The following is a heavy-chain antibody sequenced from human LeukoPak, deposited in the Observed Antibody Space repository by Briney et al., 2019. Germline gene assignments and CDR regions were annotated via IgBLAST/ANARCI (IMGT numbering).Heavy chain of an antibody. J-gene: IGHJ5*02. V-gene: IGHV4-39*07. CDR2: IYYSGST. Sequence: SETLSLTCTVSGGSISSSSYYWGWIRQPPGKGLEWIGSIYYSGSTYYNPSLKSRVTISVDTSKNQFSLKLSSVTAADTAVYYCARVVAYSSSWHNRFSWFDPWGQGTLVTVSS. D-gene: IGHD6-13*01. CDR1: GGSISSSSYY. CDR3: ARVVAYSSSWHNRFSWFDP.